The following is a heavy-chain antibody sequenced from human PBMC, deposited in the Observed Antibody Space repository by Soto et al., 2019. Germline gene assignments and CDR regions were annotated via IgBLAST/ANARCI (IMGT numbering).Heavy chain of an antibody. J-gene: IGHJ4*01. D-gene: IGHD6-13*01. CDR2: IIPIFGTA. CDR1: GGTFSSYA. CDR3: ARGSRGYSSSWDFDY. V-gene: IGHV1-69*01. Sequence: QVQLVQSGAEVKKPGSSVKVSCKASGGTFSSYAISWVRQAPGQGLEWMGGIIPIFGTANYAQKFQGRVTITADESTNTAYMVLRSLRSEDTAVYYCARGSRGYSSSWDFDYCAQGTLVTVSS.